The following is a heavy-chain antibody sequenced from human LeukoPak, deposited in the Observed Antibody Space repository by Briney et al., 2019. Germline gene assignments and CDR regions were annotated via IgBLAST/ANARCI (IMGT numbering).Heavy chain of an antibody. CDR3: VAMLY. J-gene: IGHJ4*02. V-gene: IGHV1-8*01. CDR2: MNTKTGNT. CDR1: GYTFTNSD. D-gene: IGHD3-16*01. Sequence: GASVKVSCKASGYTFTNSDINWVRQAPGQGLEWMGWMNTKTGNTGFAQKLQGRVTMSMDTSITTAYMEVTGLRSEDTAVYYCVAMLYWGQGTLVTVSS.